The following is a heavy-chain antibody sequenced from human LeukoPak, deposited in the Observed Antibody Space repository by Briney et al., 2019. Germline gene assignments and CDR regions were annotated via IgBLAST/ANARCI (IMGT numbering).Heavy chain of an antibody. Sequence: GGSLRRSCAASGFTFSSYSMNWVRQAPGKGLEWVSSISSSSSYIYYADSVKGRFTISRDNAKNSLYLQMNSLRAEDTAVYYCARGLWFGDLFGRPNWFDPWGQGTLVTVSS. CDR1: GFTFSSYS. V-gene: IGHV3-21*01. J-gene: IGHJ5*02. CDR3: ARGLWFGDLFGRPNWFDP. D-gene: IGHD3-10*01. CDR2: ISSSSSYI.